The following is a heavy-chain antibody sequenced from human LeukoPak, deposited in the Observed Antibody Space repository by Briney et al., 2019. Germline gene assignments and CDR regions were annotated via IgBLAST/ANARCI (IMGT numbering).Heavy chain of an antibody. J-gene: IGHJ4*02. V-gene: IGHV1-8*02. CDR2: MSPHSGNT. CDR1: GYTFTGYY. D-gene: IGHD1-7*01. Sequence: ASVKVSCKASGYTFTGYYMHWVRQATGQGLEWLGWMSPHSGNTGYAQNFQGRVTMTRNTSISTAYMELSSLRSEDTAVYYCARQNNWNCDYWGQGTLVTVSS. CDR3: ARQNNWNCDY.